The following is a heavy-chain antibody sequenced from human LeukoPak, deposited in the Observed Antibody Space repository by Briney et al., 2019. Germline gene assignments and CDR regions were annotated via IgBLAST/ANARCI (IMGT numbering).Heavy chain of an antibody. D-gene: IGHD3-16*01. CDR1: GLTFRNYW. CDR3: TGGFGHNGSAFEN. CDR2: INGDGSDR. J-gene: IGHJ4*02. Sequence: GGSLRLSCAVSGLTFRNYWLHWVRLGPGQGLVWVSRINGDGSDRSYSDSEKGRFTISTDNAKNTLSLQMNSLTDDDTALYYCTGGFGHNGSAFENWGQGTLVTVSS. V-gene: IGHV3-74*01.